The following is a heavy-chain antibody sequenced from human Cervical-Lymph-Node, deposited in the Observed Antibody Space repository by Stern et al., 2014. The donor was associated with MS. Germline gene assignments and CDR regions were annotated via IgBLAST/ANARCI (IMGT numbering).Heavy chain of an antibody. D-gene: IGHD1-26*01. J-gene: IGHJ4*02. Sequence: VQLVESGGGLVQPGRSLRLSCTASGFTFGDYCMTWFRQAPGKGLEWVGFIRSKTYGGTTEYAASVKGRFTISRDDSKSIAYLQMNSLKTDDTAVYYCTRDIRELLTPTFDYWGQGALVTVSS. CDR3: TRDIRELLTPTFDY. CDR2: IRSKTYGGTT. CDR1: GFTFGDYC. V-gene: IGHV3-49*03.